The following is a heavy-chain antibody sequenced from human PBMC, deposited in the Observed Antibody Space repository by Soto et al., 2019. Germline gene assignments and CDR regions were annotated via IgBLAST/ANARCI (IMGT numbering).Heavy chain of an antibody. CDR2: TYYRSKWYN. D-gene: IGHD3-10*01. J-gene: IGHJ6*02. V-gene: IGHV6-1*01. Sequence: PSQTLSLTCAISGDGVSSNSAAWNWIRQSPSRGLEWLGRTYYRSKWYNDYAVSVKSRITINPDTSKNQFSLQLNSVTPEDTAVYYCAREDYYGSGRAYGMDVWGQGTTVTVSS. CDR3: AREDYYGSGRAYGMDV. CDR1: GDGVSSNSAA.